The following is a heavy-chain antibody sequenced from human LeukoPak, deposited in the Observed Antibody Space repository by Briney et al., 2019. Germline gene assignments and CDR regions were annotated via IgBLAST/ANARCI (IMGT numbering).Heavy chain of an antibody. D-gene: IGHD3-10*01. CDR2: ISGSGGGT. J-gene: IGHJ4*02. Sequence: TGGSLRLSCAASGFIFSNYAMSWVRQAPGKGLAWVSTISGSGGGTYYADSVKGRFTISRDNSKNTLYLQMNSLRAEDTAVFYCAKLFYSSGMYHFDYWGQGTLVTVSS. V-gene: IGHV3-23*01. CDR3: AKLFYSSGMYHFDY. CDR1: GFIFSNYA.